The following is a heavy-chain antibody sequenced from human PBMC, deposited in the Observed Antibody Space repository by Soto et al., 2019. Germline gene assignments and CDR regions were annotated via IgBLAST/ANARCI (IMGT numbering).Heavy chain of an antibody. Sequence: GASVKVSCKASGGTFSSYAISWVRQAPGQGLEWMGGIIPIFGTANYAQKFQGRVTITADESTSTAYMELSSLRSEDTAVYYCAREVATVTTEVEYYYYGMDVWGQGTTVTVSS. CDR1: GGTFSSYA. CDR2: IIPIFGTA. CDR3: AREVATVTTEVEYYYYGMDV. V-gene: IGHV1-69*13. D-gene: IGHD4-4*01. J-gene: IGHJ6*02.